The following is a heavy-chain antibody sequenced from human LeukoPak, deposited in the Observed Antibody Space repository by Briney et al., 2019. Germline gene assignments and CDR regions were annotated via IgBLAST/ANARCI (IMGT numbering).Heavy chain of an antibody. CDR2: IDPSDSYT. CDR3: AGAGIAVAGNAEYFQH. D-gene: IGHD6-19*01. J-gene: IGHJ1*01. Sequence: GESLRISCKCSGYSFTSYWISWVRQMTGKGLDWMGRIDPSDSYTNYSPSFQGHVTISADKSISTAYLQWSSLKASDTAMYYCAGAGIAVAGNAEYFQHWGQGTLVTVSS. CDR1: GYSFTSYW. V-gene: IGHV5-10-1*01.